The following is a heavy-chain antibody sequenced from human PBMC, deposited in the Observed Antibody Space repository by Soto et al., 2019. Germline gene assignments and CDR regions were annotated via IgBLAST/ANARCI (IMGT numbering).Heavy chain of an antibody. CDR1: GFTFSSNG. V-gene: IGHV3-30*18. CDR3: TKGCSSSSNCYIIDY. J-gene: IGHJ4*02. CDR2: MSNDGSHT. Sequence: QVQLVESGGGVVQPGRSLRLSCAASGFTFSSNGMHWVRQAPGKGLEWVAVMSNDGSHTSYADSAKGRFTISRDNSKNTLYMQMTSLRAEDSGIYYCTKGCSSSSNCYIIDYWGQGALVTVSS. D-gene: IGHD2-15*01.